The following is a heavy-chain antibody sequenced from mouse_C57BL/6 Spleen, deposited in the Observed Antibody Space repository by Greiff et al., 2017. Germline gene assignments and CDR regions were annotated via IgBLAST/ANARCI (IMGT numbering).Heavy chain of an antibody. CDR2: IYPSDSET. J-gene: IGHJ4*01. CDR3: ARSVSLYAMDY. V-gene: IGHV1-61*01. D-gene: IGHD2-10*02. CDR1: GYTFTSYW. Sequence: VQLQQPGAELVRPGSSVKLSCKASGYTFTSYWMDWVKQRPGQGLEWIGNIYPSDSETHYNQKFKDKATLTVDKSSSPAYMQLSSLTSEDSAVYYSARSVSLYAMDYWGQGTSVTVSS.